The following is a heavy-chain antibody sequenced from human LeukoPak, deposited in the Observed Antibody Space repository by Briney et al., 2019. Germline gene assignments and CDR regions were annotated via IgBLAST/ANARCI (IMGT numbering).Heavy chain of an antibody. CDR3: AHGGY. CDR1: GFTLSPYS. CDR2: ISTSSSTI. D-gene: IGHD2-15*01. J-gene: IGHJ4*02. V-gene: IGHV3-48*02. Sequence: GGSLRLSCEASGFTLSPYSMNWVRQAPGKGLEWASYISTSSSTIYYADSVKGRFTISRDNAKNTVYLQMNSLRDEDTAVYYCAHGGYWGQGTLVTVSS.